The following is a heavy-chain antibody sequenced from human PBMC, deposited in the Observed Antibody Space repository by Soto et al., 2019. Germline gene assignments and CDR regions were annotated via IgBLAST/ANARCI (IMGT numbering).Heavy chain of an antibody. Sequence: GGSLRLSCAASGFTFSSYGMHWVRQAPGKGLEWVAVIWYDGSNKYYADSVKGRFTISRDNSKNTLYLQMNSLRAEDTAVYYCARDAPGWLSDGNNWFDPWGQGTLVTVSS. J-gene: IGHJ5*02. CDR1: GFTFSSYG. D-gene: IGHD3-22*01. CDR2: IWYDGSNK. CDR3: ARDAPGWLSDGNNWFDP. V-gene: IGHV3-33*01.